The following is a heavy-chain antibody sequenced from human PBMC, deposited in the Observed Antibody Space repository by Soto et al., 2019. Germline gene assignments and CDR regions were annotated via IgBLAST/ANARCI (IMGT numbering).Heavy chain of an antibody. CDR1: GGSISSYY. V-gene: IGHV4-59*08. D-gene: IGHD1-26*01. Sequence: SETLSLTCTVSGGSISSYYWSWIRQPPGKGLEWIGYIYYSGSTNYNPSLKSRVTISVDTSKNQFSLKLSSVTAADTAVYYCARRQYSGSYWFDPWGQGTLVTVS. J-gene: IGHJ5*02. CDR3: ARRQYSGSYWFDP. CDR2: IYYSGST.